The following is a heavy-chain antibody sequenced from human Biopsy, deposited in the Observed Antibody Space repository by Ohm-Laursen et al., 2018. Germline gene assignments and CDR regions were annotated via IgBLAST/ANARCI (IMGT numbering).Heavy chain of an antibody. CDR1: GDSLTSGPEN. J-gene: IGHJ4*02. V-gene: IGHV4-61*01. D-gene: IGHD6-19*01. CDR3: ARGRRTSGWPYFDN. CDR2: IYSGGNT. Sequence: SDTLSLTCTVSGDSLTSGPENWSWIRPSPGQGLEYIGFIYSGGNTNYNPSLKNRVTMSVDTSKNQFYLKLYSVTAADTAVYYCARGRRTSGWPYFDNWGQGALVIVSP.